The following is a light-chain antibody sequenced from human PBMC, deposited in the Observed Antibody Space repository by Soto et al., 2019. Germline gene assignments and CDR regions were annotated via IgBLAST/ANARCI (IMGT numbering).Light chain of an antibody. Sequence: EIVLTQSPATLSLSPGERATLSCRASQSISSYLAWYQQKPGQAPRLLIYDASNRATGIPARFSGSGSGTDFTLTSSSLEPEDFAVYYCQQRSNWVTFGPGTKVDLK. CDR2: DAS. CDR3: QQRSNWVT. J-gene: IGKJ3*01. V-gene: IGKV3-11*01. CDR1: QSISSY.